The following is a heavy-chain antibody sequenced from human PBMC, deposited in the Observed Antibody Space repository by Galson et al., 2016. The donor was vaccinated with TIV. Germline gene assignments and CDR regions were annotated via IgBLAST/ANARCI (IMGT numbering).Heavy chain of an antibody. CDR2: ICHTETT. V-gene: IGHV4-38-2*01. Sequence: SETLSLTCAVSGYSVSSGYYWGWVRQPPGKGLEWLGNICHTETTYYNPSLESPVSISVDTSKNQFSLRLSSVTAADTAVYYCVRIGMLRESCSCYARPGIFDTWGQGILVTVSS. CDR1: GYSVSSGYY. J-gene: IGHJ5*02. CDR3: VRIGMLRESCSCYARPGIFDT. D-gene: IGHD3-22*01.